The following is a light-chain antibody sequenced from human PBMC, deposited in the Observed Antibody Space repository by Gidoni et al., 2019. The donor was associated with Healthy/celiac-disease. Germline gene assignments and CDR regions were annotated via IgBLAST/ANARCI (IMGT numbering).Light chain of an antibody. CDR3: MQALQTPRT. CDR1: QTLLHSNGYNY. J-gene: IGKJ1*01. Sequence: DLVMTQSPLSLLVTPGEPASISCRSSQTLLHSNGYNYLDWYLQKPGQSPQLLIYLGSNRASGVPERFSGSGSGTDFTLKISRVEAEDVGVYYCMQALQTPRTFGQGTKVEIK. V-gene: IGKV2-28*01. CDR2: LGS.